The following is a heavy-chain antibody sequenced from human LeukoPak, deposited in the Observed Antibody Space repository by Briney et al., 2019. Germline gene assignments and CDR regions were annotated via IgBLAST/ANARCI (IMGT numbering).Heavy chain of an antibody. D-gene: IGHD5-12*01. V-gene: IGHV3-21*01. CDR2: ISSSSSYI. J-gene: IGHJ4*02. CDR1: GFTFSSYS. Sequence: GGSLRLSCAASGFTFSSYSMNWVRQAPGKGLEWVSSISSSSSYIYYADSVKGRFTISRDNAKNSLYLQMNSLRAEDTAVYYCARDRACGYDWLADYWGQGTLVTVSS. CDR3: ARDRACGYDWLADY.